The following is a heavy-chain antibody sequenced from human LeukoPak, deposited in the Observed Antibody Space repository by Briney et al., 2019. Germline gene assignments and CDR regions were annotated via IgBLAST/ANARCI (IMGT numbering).Heavy chain of an antibody. CDR3: ARDFPHYDYVWGSYRPLMNDAFDI. Sequence: ASVKVSCKASGYTFTSYGISWVRQAPGQGLEWMGWISAYNGNTNYAQKLQGRVTMTTDTSTSTACMELRSLRSDDTAVYYCARDFPHYDYVWGSYRPLMNDAFDIWGQGTMVTVTS. D-gene: IGHD3-16*02. CDR1: GYTFTSYG. J-gene: IGHJ3*02. CDR2: ISAYNGNT. V-gene: IGHV1-18*01.